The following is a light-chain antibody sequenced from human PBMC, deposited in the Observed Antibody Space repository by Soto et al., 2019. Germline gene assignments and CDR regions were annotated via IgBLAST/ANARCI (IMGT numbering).Light chain of an antibody. Sequence: GDRVTITCRASQSIGRWLAWYQQKPGKAPKLLIYAASSLQSGVPSRFSGSGSGTDFTLTISSLQPEDFATYYCQQANSFPSTFGQGTRLEIK. CDR2: AAS. J-gene: IGKJ5*01. CDR1: QSIGRW. V-gene: IGKV1-12*02. CDR3: QQANSFPST.